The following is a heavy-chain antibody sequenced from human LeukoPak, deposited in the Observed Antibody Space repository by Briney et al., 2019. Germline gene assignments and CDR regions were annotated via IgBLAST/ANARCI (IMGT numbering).Heavy chain of an antibody. D-gene: IGHD3-9*01. CDR2: IYYSGST. J-gene: IGHJ3*02. CDR1: GGSISSYY. Sequence: SETLSLTCTVSGGSISSYYWSWIRQPPGKGLEWIGYIYYSGSTNYNPSLKSRVTISVDTSKNQFSLKLSSVTAADTAVYYCATTYYGILTGPFGGAFDIWGQGTMVTVSS. V-gene: IGHV4-59*08. CDR3: ATTYYGILTGPFGGAFDI.